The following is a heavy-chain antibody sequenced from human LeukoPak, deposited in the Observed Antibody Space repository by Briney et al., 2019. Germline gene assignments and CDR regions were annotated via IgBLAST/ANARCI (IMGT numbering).Heavy chain of an antibody. J-gene: IGHJ6*03. D-gene: IGHD2-2*01. CDR3: ARGAEGGTSMRNRYYYYYTDV. Sequence: ASVEVSCKASGYSFSNYGLNWVRQVPGQGLEWMGRIAAYSGNTNYAHKFQGRVTMTTDTSTNAAYLELKTLTSDDTAIYYCARGAEGGTSMRNRYYYYYTDVWGKGITVTVSS. CDR1: GYSFSNYG. CDR2: IAAYSGNT. V-gene: IGHV1-18*01.